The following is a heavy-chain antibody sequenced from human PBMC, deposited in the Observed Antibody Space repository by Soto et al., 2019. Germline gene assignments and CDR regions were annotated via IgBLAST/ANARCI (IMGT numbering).Heavy chain of an antibody. V-gene: IGHV4-59*01. J-gene: IGHJ4*02. Sequence: KLSETLSLTCTVSGDSIRHYYWSWIRQPPGKELEWIGYMDYSGSTKYNPSLKSRVTISVDTSKNQFSLKVNSVTAADTAVYYCESQPIAARPSSFDFWGQGTLVTVSS. CDR2: MDYSGST. CDR1: GDSIRHYY. CDR3: ESQPIAARPSSFDF. D-gene: IGHD6-6*01.